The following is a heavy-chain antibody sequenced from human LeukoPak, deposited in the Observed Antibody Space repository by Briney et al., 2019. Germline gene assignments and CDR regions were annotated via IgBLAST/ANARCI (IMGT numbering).Heavy chain of an antibody. CDR3: VKARNDYDILTGTSGAFDI. Sequence: GGSLRLSCVVSGFTLDDYALHWVRHVPGRGLEWVSGIDSKSRTIGYAASVKGRLSLFRDNAKNSMYLEMDRLRPDDTALYYCVKARNDYDILTGTSGAFDIWGQGAAVTVSS. D-gene: IGHD3-9*01. CDR2: IDSKSRTI. J-gene: IGHJ3*02. CDR1: GFTLDDYA. V-gene: IGHV3-9*01.